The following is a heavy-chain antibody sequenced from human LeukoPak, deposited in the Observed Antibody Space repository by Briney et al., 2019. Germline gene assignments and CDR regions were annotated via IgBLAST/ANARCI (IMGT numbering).Heavy chain of an antibody. V-gene: IGHV6-1*01. J-gene: IGHJ6*02. CDR3: ARGESTPYYYYYYGMDV. Sequence: SQTLSLTCAISGDTVSSNSAAWNWIRQSPSRGLEWLGRTYYRSKWYNDYAVSVKSRITINPDTSKNQFSLQLNSVTPEDTAVYYCARGESTPYYYYYYGMDVWGQGTTVTVS. CDR1: GDTVSSNSAA. CDR2: TYYRSKWYN. D-gene: IGHD2-2*01.